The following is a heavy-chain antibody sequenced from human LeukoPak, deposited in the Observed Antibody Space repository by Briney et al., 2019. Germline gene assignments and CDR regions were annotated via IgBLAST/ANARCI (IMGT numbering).Heavy chain of an antibody. J-gene: IGHJ3*02. CDR1: GYTFTSYG. Sequence: ASVKGSCKASGYTFTSYGISWVRQAPGQGLEWMGWISAYNGNTNYAQKLQGRVTMTTDTSTSTAYMELRSLRSDDTAVYYCAGVRFLEWLLDDAFDIWGQGTMVTVSS. CDR3: AGVRFLEWLLDDAFDI. D-gene: IGHD3-3*01. CDR2: ISAYNGNT. V-gene: IGHV1-18*01.